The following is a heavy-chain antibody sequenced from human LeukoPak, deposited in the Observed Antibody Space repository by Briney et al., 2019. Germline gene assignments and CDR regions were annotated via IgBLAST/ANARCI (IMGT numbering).Heavy chain of an antibody. CDR1: GFIFDNYG. J-gene: IGHJ3*02. Sequence: GGSLRLSCAASGFIFDNYGMIWVRPAPGKGLEWVSGINWNGGSTAYADSVKGRFTISRDNAKNSLFLQMNSPRAEDTALYYCASRTWGISTFDIWGQGTMVTVSS. CDR3: ASRTWGISTFDI. D-gene: IGHD7-27*01. CDR2: INWNGGST. V-gene: IGHV3-20*04.